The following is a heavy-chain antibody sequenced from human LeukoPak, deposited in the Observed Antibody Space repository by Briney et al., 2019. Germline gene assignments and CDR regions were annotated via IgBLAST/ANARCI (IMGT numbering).Heavy chain of an antibody. D-gene: IGHD3-10*02. CDR3: AELGITMIGGV. Sequence: GGSLRLSCAASGFTFSSYEMNWVRQTPGKGLEWVSYISVSGTTRYYADSVKGRFTISRDNAKNSLYLQMNSLRAEDTAVYYCAELGITMIGGVWGKGTTVTISS. V-gene: IGHV3-48*03. CDR2: ISVSGTTR. CDR1: GFTFSSYE. J-gene: IGHJ6*04.